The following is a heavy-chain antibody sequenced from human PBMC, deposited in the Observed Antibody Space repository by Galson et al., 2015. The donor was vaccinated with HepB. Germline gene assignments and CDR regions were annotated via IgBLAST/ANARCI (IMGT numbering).Heavy chain of an antibody. CDR1: GYSFTSYW. CDR2: IDPSDSYI. J-gene: IGHJ6*02. V-gene: IGHV5-10-1*04. D-gene: IGHD3-3*01. Sequence: QSGAEVKKPGESLRISCTGSGYSFTSYWMSWVRQMPGKGLEWMGIIDPSDSYIKYSPSFQGQVIISVDKSISTAYLQWSSLKASDSAMYYCARQVSDYYGMDVWGQGTMVTVSS. CDR3: ARQVSDYYGMDV.